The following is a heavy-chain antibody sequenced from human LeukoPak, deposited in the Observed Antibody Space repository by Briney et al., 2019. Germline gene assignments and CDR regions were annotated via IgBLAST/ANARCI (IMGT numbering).Heavy chain of an antibody. D-gene: IGHD3-3*01. CDR3: ARGGTIFGFYYSMDV. CDR2: MNPNCGNT. J-gene: IGHJ6*03. CDR1: GYTFTSYD. V-gene: IGHV1-8*01. Sequence: ASVKVSCKASGYTFTSYDINWGRQATGQGLEWMGWMNPNCGNTGYAQKFQGRVTMTRNTPISTAYMELSSLRSEDTAVYYCARGGTIFGFYYSMDVWGKGTTVTVSS.